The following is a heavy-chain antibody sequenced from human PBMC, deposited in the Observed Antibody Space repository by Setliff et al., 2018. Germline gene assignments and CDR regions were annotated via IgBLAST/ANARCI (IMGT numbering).Heavy chain of an antibody. CDR3: ARDRGGSSSWYTLGWLDP. D-gene: IGHD6-13*01. J-gene: IGHJ5*02. V-gene: IGHV4-39*07. Sequence: SETLSLTCTVSGGSISGSSSFWGWIRQPTGKGMEWIGYMYASGTTDYNPSLESRVAILADTSKNQFSLKLSSMTAADTAVYYCARDRGGSSSWYTLGWLDPWGQGTLVTVSS. CDR1: GGSISGSSSF. CDR2: MYASGTT.